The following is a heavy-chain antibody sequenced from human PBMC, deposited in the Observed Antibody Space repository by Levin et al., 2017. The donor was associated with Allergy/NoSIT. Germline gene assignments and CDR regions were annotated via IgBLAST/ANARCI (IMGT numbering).Heavy chain of an antibody. J-gene: IGHJ4*02. V-gene: IGHV3-21*01. CDR2: ISGTSSYI. D-gene: IGHD4-23*01. CDR1: GFTFSSYS. Sequence: SGGSLRLSCAASGFTFSSYSMNWVRQAPGKGLEWVSSISGTSSYIFYADSAKGRFTISRDYAKNSLYLQLNSLRAEDTAVYYCARGMGTQSYHFDYWGQGTLVTVSS. CDR3: ARGMGTQSYHFDY.